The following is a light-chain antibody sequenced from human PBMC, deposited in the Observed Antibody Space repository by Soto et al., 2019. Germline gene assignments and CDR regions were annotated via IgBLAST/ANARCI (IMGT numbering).Light chain of an antibody. CDR1: QSISNN. CDR3: LQYHYWWT. J-gene: IGKJ1*01. V-gene: IGKV3-15*01. CDR2: GAF. Sequence: EIVLMQSPATLSVSPGERATLSCRASQSISNNFAWFQQKPGQVPRLLIYGAFNRATGVSARFSGSGSGTEFTLTISSLQSEDFAVYYCLQYHYWWTFGQGTKVDI.